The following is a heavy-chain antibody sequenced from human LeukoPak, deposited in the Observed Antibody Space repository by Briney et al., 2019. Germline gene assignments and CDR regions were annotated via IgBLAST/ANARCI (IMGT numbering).Heavy chain of an antibody. J-gene: IGHJ4*02. CDR2: IRGSRSGLGTGN. D-gene: IGHD7-27*01. Sequence: GGSLRLSCAASGFAFSDYSMNWVRQAPGKGREWVSNIRGSRSGLGTGNYYADSVKGRFTVSRDNAKTSLYLQMNSLRAEDTAFYYCARDDNWGFDYWGQGALVTVSS. CDR1: GFAFSDYS. V-gene: IGHV3-21*05. CDR3: ARDDNWGFDY.